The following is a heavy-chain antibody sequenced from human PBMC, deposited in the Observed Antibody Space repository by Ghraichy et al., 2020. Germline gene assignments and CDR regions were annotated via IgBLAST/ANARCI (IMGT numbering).Heavy chain of an antibody. V-gene: IGHV3-23*01. J-gene: IGHJ4*02. CDR3: ARDRPYYDILTGYYSRYFDY. Sequence: GGSLRLSCAASGFTFSSYAMSWVRQAPGKGLEWVSAISGSGGSTYYADSVKGRFTISRDNSKNTLYLQMNSLRAEDTAVYYCARDRPYYDILTGYYSRYFDYWGQGTLVTVSS. CDR2: ISGSGGST. D-gene: IGHD3-9*01. CDR1: GFTFSSYA.